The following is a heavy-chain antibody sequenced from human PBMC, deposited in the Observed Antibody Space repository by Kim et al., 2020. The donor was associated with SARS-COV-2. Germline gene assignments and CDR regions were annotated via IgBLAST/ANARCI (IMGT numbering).Heavy chain of an antibody. D-gene: IGHD6-13*01. Sequence: GGSLRLSCIVSGFTFNNYAMSWVRQAPGKGLEWVSAITRSSDITNYADSAKGRFTISRDNSKNTVYLEMNSLRDEDTAVYYCVKDLGSWRFDPWGQGTLV. CDR2: ITRSSDIT. CDR1: GFTFNNYA. CDR3: VKDLGSWRFDP. J-gene: IGHJ5*02. V-gene: IGHV3-23*01.